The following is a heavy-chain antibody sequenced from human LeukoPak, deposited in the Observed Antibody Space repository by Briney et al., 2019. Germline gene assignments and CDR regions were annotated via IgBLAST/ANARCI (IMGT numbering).Heavy chain of an antibody. D-gene: IGHD5-18*01. V-gene: IGHV1-69*05. CDR2: IIPIFGTA. CDR3: ARGLILGYSYGYYFDY. J-gene: IGHJ4*02. Sequence: SVKVSCKASGGTFSSCAISWVRQAPGQGLEWMGRIIPIFGTANYAQKFQGRVTITTDESTSTAYMELSSLRSEDTAVYYCARGLILGYSYGYYFDYWGQGTLVTVSS. CDR1: GGTFSSCA.